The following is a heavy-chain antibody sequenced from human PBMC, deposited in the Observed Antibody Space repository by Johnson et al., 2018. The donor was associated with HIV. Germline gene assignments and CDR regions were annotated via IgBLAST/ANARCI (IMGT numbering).Heavy chain of an antibody. J-gene: IGHJ3*02. D-gene: IGHD2-8*01. CDR3: ARGAFLKVYVSDDAFDI. Sequence: QMLLVESGGGVVQPGRSLRLSCAASGFTFSSYGMHWVRQAPGKGLEWVAVISYDGSNKNYADSVKGRFTISRDNSKTTLYLQLNNLRAEDTAVYYCARGAFLKVYVSDDAFDIWGQWTMVTVSS. CDR2: ISYDGSNK. V-gene: IGHV3-30*03. CDR1: GFTFSSYG.